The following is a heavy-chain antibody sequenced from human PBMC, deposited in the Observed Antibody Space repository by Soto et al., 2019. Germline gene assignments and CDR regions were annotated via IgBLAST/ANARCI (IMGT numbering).Heavy chain of an antibody. CDR1: GYTFTSYA. CDR3: ARGPGGPDGPGDY. CDR2: INAGNGNT. J-gene: IGHJ4*02. D-gene: IGHD2-15*01. V-gene: IGHV1-3*01. Sequence: ASMKVSCKASGYTFTSYAMHWVRQAPGQRLEWMGWINAGNGNTKYSQKFQGRVTITRDTSASTAYTELSSLRSEDTAVYYCARGPGGPDGPGDYWGQGTLVTVSS.